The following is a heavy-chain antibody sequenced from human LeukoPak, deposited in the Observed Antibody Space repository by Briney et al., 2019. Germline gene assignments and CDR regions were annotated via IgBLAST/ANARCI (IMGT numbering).Heavy chain of an antibody. J-gene: IGHJ6*03. CDR1: GYTFTSYG. Sequence: ASVKVSCKASGYTFTSYGISWVRQAPGQGLEWMGWISAYNGNSNYAQKLQGRVTMTTDTSTSTAYMELRSLRSDDTAVYYCARTYSSSSKGIYYYYYYMDVWGKGTTVTVSS. V-gene: IGHV1-18*01. CDR3: ARTYSSSSKGIYYYYYYMDV. D-gene: IGHD6-6*01. CDR2: ISAYNGNS.